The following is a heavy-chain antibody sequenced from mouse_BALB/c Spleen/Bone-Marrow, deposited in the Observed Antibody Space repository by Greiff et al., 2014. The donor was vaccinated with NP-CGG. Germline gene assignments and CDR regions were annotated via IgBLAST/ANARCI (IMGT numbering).Heavy chain of an antibody. CDR3: ARLGLFAY. V-gene: IGHV14-3*02. Sequence: VQLQQSGAELVKPGASVKLSCPASGFNIKDIYMHWVKQRPEQGLEWIGRIDPANGNTKYDPKFPGKATITADTSSNTAYLHVSSLTSEDTAVYYCARLGLFAYWGQGTLVTVSA. CDR1: GFNIKDIY. CDR2: IDPANGNT. D-gene: IGHD3-1*01. J-gene: IGHJ3*01.